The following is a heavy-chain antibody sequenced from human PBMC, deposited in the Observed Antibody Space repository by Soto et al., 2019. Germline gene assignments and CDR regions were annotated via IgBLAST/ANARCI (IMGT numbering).Heavy chain of an antibody. CDR1: GGTFSSYT. CDR3: ARAEVTGTTYYYYYYMDV. CDR2: IIPILGIA. V-gene: IGHV1-69*02. D-gene: IGHD1-7*01. J-gene: IGHJ6*03. Sequence: SVKVSCKASGGTFSSYTISWVRQAPGQGLEWMGRIIPILGIANYAQKFQGRVTITADKSTSTAYMELSSLRSEDTALYYCARAEVTGTTYYYYYYMDVWGKGTTVTVSS.